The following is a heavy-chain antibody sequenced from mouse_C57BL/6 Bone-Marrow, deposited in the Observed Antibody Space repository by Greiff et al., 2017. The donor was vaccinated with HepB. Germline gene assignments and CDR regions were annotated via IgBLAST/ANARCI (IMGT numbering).Heavy chain of an antibody. Sequence: EVNVVESGGDLVKPGGSLKLSCAASGFTFSSYGMSWVRQTPDKRLEWVATISSGGSYTYYPDSVKGRFTISRDNAKNTLYLQMSSLKSEDTAMYYCARRRLPYAMDYWGQGTSVTVSS. J-gene: IGHJ4*01. CDR3: ARRRLPYAMDY. V-gene: IGHV5-6*02. D-gene: IGHD2-2*01. CDR1: GFTFSSYG. CDR2: ISSGGSYT.